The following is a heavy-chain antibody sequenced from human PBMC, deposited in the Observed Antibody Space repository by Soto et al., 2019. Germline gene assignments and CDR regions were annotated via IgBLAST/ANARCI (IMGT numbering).Heavy chain of an antibody. CDR1: GGSFSGYY. D-gene: IGHD3-10*01. CDR3: ARKLRARYYGSGSYFTWFDP. CDR2: INHSGST. Sequence: TLSLTCAVYGGSFSGYYWSWIRQPPGKGLEWIGEINHSGSTNYNPSLKSRVTISVDTSKNQFSLKLSSVTAADTAVYYCARKLRARYYGSGSYFTWFDPWGQGTLVTVS. J-gene: IGHJ5*02. V-gene: IGHV4-34*01.